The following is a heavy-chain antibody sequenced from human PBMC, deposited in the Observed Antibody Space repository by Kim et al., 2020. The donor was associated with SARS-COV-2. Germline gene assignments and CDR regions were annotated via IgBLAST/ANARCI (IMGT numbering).Heavy chain of an antibody. D-gene: IGHD3-22*01. Sequence: GGSLRLSCVGAGFSFIDAWMTWVRQVPGKELEWVGRIKSKRGGGTSDYAAPVKGRFTISRDDSENTIFLQMDSLKTEDIGVYYCAKVRDDRSWAFDYWGQGTLVTVSS. CDR1: GFSFIDAW. V-gene: IGHV3-15*01. CDR2: IKSKRGGGTS. J-gene: IGHJ4*02. CDR3: AKVRDDRSWAFDY.